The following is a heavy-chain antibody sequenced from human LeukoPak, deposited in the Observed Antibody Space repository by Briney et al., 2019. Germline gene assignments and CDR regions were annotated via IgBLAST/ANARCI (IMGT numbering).Heavy chain of an antibody. CDR1: GYTFTSYY. CDR3: ARTEPYYYYYGMDV. CDR2: INPNSGGT. V-gene: IGHV1-2*02. J-gene: IGHJ6*02. Sequence: ASVKVSCKASGYTFTSYYMHWVRQAPGQGLEWMGWINPNSGGTNYAQKFQGRVTMTRDTSISTAYMELSRLRSDDTAVYYCARTEPYYYYYGMDVWGQGTTVTVSS. D-gene: IGHD1-26*01.